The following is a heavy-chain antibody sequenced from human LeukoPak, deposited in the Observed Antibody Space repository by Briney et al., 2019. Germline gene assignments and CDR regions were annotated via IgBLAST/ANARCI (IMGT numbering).Heavy chain of an antibody. CDR3: ASLFYYDSSGYSYYFDY. J-gene: IGHJ4*02. CDR2: LSKSGNT. CDR1: GGSISSYY. D-gene: IGHD3-22*01. V-gene: IGHV4-59*01. Sequence: SETLSLTCTVSGGSISSYYWSWIRLPPGKGLEWIGYLSKSGNTNYSPSLKSRVTIFGDTSKNQFFLKLSSVTAADTAVYYCASLFYYDSSGYSYYFDYWGQGTLVTVSS.